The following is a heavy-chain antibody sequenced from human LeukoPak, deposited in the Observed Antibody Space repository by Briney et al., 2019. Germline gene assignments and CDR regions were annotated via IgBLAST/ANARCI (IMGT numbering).Heavy chain of an antibody. CDR2: INSDGSST. D-gene: IGHD3-22*01. V-gene: IGHV3-74*01. Sequence: GGSLRLSCAASRFAFSTYWMHWVRQAPGKGLVWVSRINSDGSSTDYGDSVKGRFTIYRDNAKNTLYLQMNSLRAEDTAVYYCARATSYYYDSSGYYLANWFDPWGQGTLVTVSS. CDR1: RFAFSTYW. CDR3: ARATSYYYDSSGYYLANWFDP. J-gene: IGHJ5*02.